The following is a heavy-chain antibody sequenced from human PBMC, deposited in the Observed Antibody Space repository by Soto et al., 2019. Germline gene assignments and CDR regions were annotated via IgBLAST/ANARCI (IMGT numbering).Heavy chain of an antibody. CDR2: ISWNSGSI. J-gene: IGHJ6*03. D-gene: IGHD3-9*01. Sequence: GGSLRLSCAASGFTFDDYAMHWVRQAPGKDLEWVSGISWNSGSIGYADSVKGRFTISRDNAKNSLYLQMNSLRAEDTALYYCAKDADYDILTGYSGYMDVWGKGTTVTVSS. V-gene: IGHV3-9*01. CDR3: AKDADYDILTGYSGYMDV. CDR1: GFTFDDYA.